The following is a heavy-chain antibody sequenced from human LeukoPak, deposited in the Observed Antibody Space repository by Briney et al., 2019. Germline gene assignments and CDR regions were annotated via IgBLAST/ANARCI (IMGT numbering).Heavy chain of an antibody. J-gene: IGHJ4*02. CDR2: ISSSLSTI. Sequence: GGSLRLSCAASGFTFSTYSMNWVRQAPGKGLEWVSYISSSLSTIYYADSVKGRVTISRDNAKNSLYLQMSSLRREDTAVYFCVRGPRYSGYDYFDYWGQGTLVTVSS. V-gene: IGHV3-48*01. CDR1: GFTFSTYS. D-gene: IGHD5-12*01. CDR3: VRGPRYSGYDYFDY.